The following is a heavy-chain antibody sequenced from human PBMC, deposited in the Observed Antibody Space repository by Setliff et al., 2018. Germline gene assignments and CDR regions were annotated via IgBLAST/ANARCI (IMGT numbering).Heavy chain of an antibody. Sequence: PSETLSLTCAVYVGSFSGHYWSWIRQPPGKGLEWIGEINHSGSTNYTPSLKSRVTISVDTSKHQFSLKLSSVTAADTALYYCTVYNTGSSKDHYWGQGTPVTVSS. D-gene: IGHD2-8*02. CDR3: TVYNTGSSKDHY. CDR2: INHSGST. CDR1: VGSFSGHY. V-gene: IGHV4-34*01. J-gene: IGHJ4*02.